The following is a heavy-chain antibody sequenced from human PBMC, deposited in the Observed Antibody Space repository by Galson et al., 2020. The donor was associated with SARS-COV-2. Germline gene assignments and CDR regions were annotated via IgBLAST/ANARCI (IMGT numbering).Heavy chain of an antibody. V-gene: IGHV3-30*03. J-gene: IGHJ6*02. CDR2: ISYDGSNK. CDR3: AIADVGYYYYGMDV. CDR1: GFTFSSYG. Sequence: PGGSLRLSCAASGFTFSSYGMHWVRQAPGKGLEWVAVISYDGSNKYYADSVKGRFTISRDNSKNTLYLQMNSLRAEDTAVYYCAIADVGYYYYGMDVWGQGTTVTVSS.